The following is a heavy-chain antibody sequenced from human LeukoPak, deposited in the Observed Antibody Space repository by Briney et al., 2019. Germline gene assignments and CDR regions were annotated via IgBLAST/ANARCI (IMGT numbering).Heavy chain of an antibody. CDR2: ISGSGGST. Sequence: GGSLRLSCAASGFTFSSYAMSWVRQAPGKGLEWVSAISGSGGSTYYADSVKGRFTISRDNSKNTLYLQMNSLRAEDTAVYYCAKDSNFDWLHYPADWGQGTLVTVSS. CDR1: GFTFSSYA. CDR3: AKDSNFDWLHYPAD. J-gene: IGHJ4*02. V-gene: IGHV3-23*01. D-gene: IGHD3-9*01.